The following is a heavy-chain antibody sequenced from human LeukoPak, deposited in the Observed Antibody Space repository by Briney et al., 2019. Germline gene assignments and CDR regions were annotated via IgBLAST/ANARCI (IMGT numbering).Heavy chain of an antibody. D-gene: IGHD3-22*01. CDR3: ARGFSGIDDWLLLQSNWFDP. CDR1: GYTFTSYA. Sequence: GASVKVSCKASGYTFTSYAMNWVRQAPGQGLEWMGWINTNTGNPTYAQGFTGRFVFSLDTSVSTAYLQISSLKAEDTAVYYCARGFSGIDDWLLLQSNWFDPWGQGTLVTVSS. CDR2: INTNTGNP. V-gene: IGHV7-4-1*02. J-gene: IGHJ5*02.